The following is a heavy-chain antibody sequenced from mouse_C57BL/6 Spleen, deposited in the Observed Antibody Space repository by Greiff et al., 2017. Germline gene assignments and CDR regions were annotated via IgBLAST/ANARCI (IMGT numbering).Heavy chain of an antibody. CDR3: ASNYYGSPFDY. J-gene: IGHJ2*01. CDR2: ISYDGSN. Sequence: EVQLQQSGPGLVKPSQSLSLTCSVTGYSITSGYSWNWIRQFPGNKLEWMGYISYDGSNNYNPSLKNRISITRDTSKNQFFLKLNSVTTEDTATYYCASNYYGSPFDYWGQGTTLTVSS. V-gene: IGHV3-6*01. CDR1: GYSITSGYS. D-gene: IGHD1-1*01.